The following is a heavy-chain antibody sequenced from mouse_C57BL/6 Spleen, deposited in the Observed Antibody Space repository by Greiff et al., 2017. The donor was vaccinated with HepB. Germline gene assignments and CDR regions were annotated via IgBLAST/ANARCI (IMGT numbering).Heavy chain of an antibody. V-gene: IGHV1-82*01. Sequence: VKLMESGPELVKPGASVKISCKASGYAFSSSWMNWVKQRPGKGLEWIGRIYPGDGDTNYNGKFKGKATLTADKSSSTAYMQLSSLTSEDSAVYFCARDYSNYGYFDVWGTGTTVTVSS. CDR3: ARDYSNYGYFDV. J-gene: IGHJ1*03. CDR2: IYPGDGDT. CDR1: GYAFSSSW. D-gene: IGHD2-5*01.